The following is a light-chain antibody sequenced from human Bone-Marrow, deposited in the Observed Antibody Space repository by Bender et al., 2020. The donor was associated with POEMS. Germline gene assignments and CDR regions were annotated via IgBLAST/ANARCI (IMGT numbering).Light chain of an antibody. J-gene: IGLJ1*01. CDR1: SSDIGDYDY. V-gene: IGLV2-11*01. CDR3: QVWDSTSDYV. Sequence: QSALTQPRSVSGSPGQSVTISCTGASSDIGDYDYVSWYQQHPGKAPKLVIYEVTRRPSGVPDRFSGSKSGDTATLTISRVEAGDEADYYCQVWDSTSDYVFGPGTQVTVL. CDR2: EVT.